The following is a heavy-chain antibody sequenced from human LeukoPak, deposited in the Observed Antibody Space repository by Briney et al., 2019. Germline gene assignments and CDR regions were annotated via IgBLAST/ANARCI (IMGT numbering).Heavy chain of an antibody. CDR2: ISYDGSNK. J-gene: IGHJ4*02. D-gene: IGHD3-16*01. V-gene: IGHV3-30-3*01. CDR1: GFTFSSYA. CDR3: ARDLGYAFEGYFDY. Sequence: GGSLRLSCAASGFTFSSYAMHWVRQAPGKGLEWVAVISYDGSNKYYADSVKGRFTISRDNSKSTLYLQMNSLRAEDTAVYYCARDLGYAFEGYFDYWGQGTLVTVSS.